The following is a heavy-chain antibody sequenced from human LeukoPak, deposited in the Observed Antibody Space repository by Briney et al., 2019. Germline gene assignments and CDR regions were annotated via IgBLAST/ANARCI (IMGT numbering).Heavy chain of an antibody. CDR2: INTDGTTT. V-gene: IGHV3-74*01. J-gene: IGHJ4*02. Sequence: PGGSLRLSCAASGFTFSRYWMHWVRQTPEKGLVWVSRINTDGTTTDYAGSVKGRFTISRDNAKSTLYLQMNSLRAEDTAEYYCARANDNDGSSGYSHDYWGLGTLVTVSS. CDR3: ARANDNDGSSGYSHDY. CDR1: GFTFSRYW. D-gene: IGHD3-22*01.